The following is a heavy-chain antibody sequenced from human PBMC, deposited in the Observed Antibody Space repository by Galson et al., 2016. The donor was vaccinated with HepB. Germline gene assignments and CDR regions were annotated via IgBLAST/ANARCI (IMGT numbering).Heavy chain of an antibody. CDR3: AKLPGNGATVFHY. J-gene: IGHJ4*02. Sequence: SETLSLTCTVSGASVSRSNYNWGWIRQPPGKGLEWIGRISYSGSTLYNPSLKSRVTVSVDTSKNQFSLHLTSLIAADTAVYYCAKLPGNGATVFHYWGQGSLVTVSS. CDR1: GASVSRSNYN. D-gene: IGHD4/OR15-4a*01. V-gene: IGHV4-39*01. CDR2: ISYSGST.